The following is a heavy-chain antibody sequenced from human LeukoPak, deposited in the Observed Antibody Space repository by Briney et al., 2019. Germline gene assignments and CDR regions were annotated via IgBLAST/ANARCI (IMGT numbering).Heavy chain of an antibody. CDR2: INPNSGGT. CDR3: ARGPYVPFPNWYFDL. Sequence: ASVRVSCKASEYTFTGYYMHWVRQAPGQGLEWMGWINPNSGGTHYAPKFQGRVTMTRDTSISTAYMELSRLRSDDTAVYYCARGPYVPFPNWYFDLWGRGTLVTVSS. D-gene: IGHD3-10*02. V-gene: IGHV1-2*02. J-gene: IGHJ2*01. CDR1: EYTFTGYY.